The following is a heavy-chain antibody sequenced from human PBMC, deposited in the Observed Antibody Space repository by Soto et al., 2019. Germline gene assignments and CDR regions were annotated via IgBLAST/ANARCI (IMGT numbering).Heavy chain of an antibody. J-gene: IGHJ4*02. CDR1: GGTFRNYA. Sequence: QVQLVQSGAEVKNPGSSVKLSCKTSGGTFRNYAINWVRQAPGQGLEWMGGSIPVFGTANYAQTFQGRFTITADESTSIAYMELSSLRSEDTAVYYCAIPLPKQQLVRGAFDHWGQGTLVTVAS. CDR3: AIPLPKQQLVRGAFDH. CDR2: SIPVFGTA. D-gene: IGHD6-13*01. V-gene: IGHV1-69*01.